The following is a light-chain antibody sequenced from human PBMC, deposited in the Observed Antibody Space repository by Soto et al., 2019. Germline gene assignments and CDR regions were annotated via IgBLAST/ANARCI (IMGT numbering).Light chain of an antibody. CDR2: DAS. V-gene: IGKV3-11*01. J-gene: IGKJ1*01. Sequence: EIVLTQSPATLSLSPGERATLSCRASQSVSSYLAWYQQKPGQAPRLLIYDASNRATGIPARFSGSWSGTDFTLTISSLEPEDFEVYYCQQRSNWTFGQGTKVEIK. CDR1: QSVSSY. CDR3: QQRSNWT.